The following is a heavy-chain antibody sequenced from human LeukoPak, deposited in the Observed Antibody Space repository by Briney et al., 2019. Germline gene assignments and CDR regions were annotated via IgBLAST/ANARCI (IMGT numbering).Heavy chain of an antibody. CDR1: GGSISSSSYY. V-gene: IGHV4-39*07. J-gene: IGHJ4*02. D-gene: IGHD6-6*01. Sequence: SETLSLTCTVSGGSISSSSYYWGWIRQPPGKGLEWIGSIYYSGSTYYNPSLKSRVTISVDTSKNQFSLKLSSVTAADTAVYYCARARGAYSSSSVGYFDYWGQGTLVTVSS. CDR3: ARARGAYSSSSVGYFDY. CDR2: IYYSGST.